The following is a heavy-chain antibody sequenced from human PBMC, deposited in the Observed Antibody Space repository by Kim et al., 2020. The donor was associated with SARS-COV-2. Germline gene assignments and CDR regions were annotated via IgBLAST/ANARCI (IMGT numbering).Heavy chain of an antibody. CDR3: ARFPGIAAAGSNYFDY. Sequence: SLQGQVTIAADKSISTAYLQWSSLKASDTAMYYCARFPGIAAAGSNYFDYWGQGTLVTVSS. J-gene: IGHJ4*02. D-gene: IGHD6-13*01. V-gene: IGHV5-51*01.